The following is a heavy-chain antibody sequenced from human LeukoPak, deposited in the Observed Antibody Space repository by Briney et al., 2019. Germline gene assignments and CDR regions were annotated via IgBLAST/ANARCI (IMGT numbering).Heavy chain of an antibody. Sequence: PGGSLRLSCAASGFTFSSYWMSWVRQAPGKGLEWVATIKQDGSEKYYVDSVKGRFTISRDNAKNSLYLQMNSLRAEDTAVYYCARGGSPVQYYYYYGMDVWGQGTTVTVSS. CDR1: GFTFSSYW. V-gene: IGHV3-7*01. CDR3: ARGGSPVQYYYYYGMDV. D-gene: IGHD1-26*01. J-gene: IGHJ6*02. CDR2: IKQDGSEK.